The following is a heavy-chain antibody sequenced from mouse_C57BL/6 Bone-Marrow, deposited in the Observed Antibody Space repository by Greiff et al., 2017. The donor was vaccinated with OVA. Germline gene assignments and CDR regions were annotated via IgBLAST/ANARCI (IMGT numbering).Heavy chain of an antibody. V-gene: IGHV3-6*01. CDR3: ARDDYYGSSLFAY. CDR1: GYSITSGYY. Sequence: EVKLMESGPGLVKPSQSLSLSCSVSGYSITSGYYWTWIRQFPGNQQEWMGYISYDGSNNYNPSLKNRISITRDTSKNQFFLKLKSVTTEDTATYYCARDDYYGSSLFAYWGQGTLVTVSA. CDR2: ISYDGSN. J-gene: IGHJ3*01. D-gene: IGHD1-1*01.